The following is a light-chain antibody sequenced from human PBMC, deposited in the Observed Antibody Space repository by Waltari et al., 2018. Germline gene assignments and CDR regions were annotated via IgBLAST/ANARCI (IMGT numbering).Light chain of an antibody. CDR3: LQDHSVPGT. V-gene: IGKV1-6*01. CDR1: QGMRND. J-gene: IGKJ1*01. Sequence: IKIKPPPSPMSAAVGERVTITCRASQGMRNDLGSDQQKPAKAPKPLIYAASSLQSGVPSRFSGSGSGTDFTLTSSSLQPEDFATYYCLQDHSVPGTFGQGTKVEI. CDR2: AAS.